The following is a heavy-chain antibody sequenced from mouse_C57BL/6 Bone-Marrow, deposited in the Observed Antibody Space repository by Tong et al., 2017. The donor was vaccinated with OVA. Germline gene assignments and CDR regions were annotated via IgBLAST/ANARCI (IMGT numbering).Heavy chain of an antibody. CDR2: ISSGSSTI. V-gene: IGHV5-17*01. Sequence: EVQLQESGGGLVKPGGSLKLSCAASGFTFSDYGMHWVRQAPEKGLEWVAYISSGSSTIYYADTVKGRFTISRDNAKNTLFLQMTSLRAEDPAMYYCARRITRYFDVWGTGTTVTVSS. CDR1: GFTFSDYG. J-gene: IGHJ1*03. CDR3: ARRITRYFDV.